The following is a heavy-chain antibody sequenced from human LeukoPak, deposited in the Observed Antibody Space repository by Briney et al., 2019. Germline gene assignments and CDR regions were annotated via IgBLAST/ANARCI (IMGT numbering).Heavy chain of an antibody. J-gene: IGHJ4*02. D-gene: IGHD6-13*01. Sequence: GGSLRLSCAASGFTFSSYGMHWVRQAPGKGLEWVAFIRYDGSNKYYADSVKGRFTISRDNSKNSLYLQMNSLRAEDTAVYYCARSNIAAAGTTDDYWGQGTLVTVSS. CDR1: GFTFSSYG. CDR3: ARSNIAAAGTTDDY. CDR2: IRYDGSNK. V-gene: IGHV3-30*02.